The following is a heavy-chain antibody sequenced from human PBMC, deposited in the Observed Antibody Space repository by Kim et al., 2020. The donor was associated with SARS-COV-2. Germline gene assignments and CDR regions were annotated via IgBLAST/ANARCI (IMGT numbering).Heavy chain of an antibody. CDR2: IVVGSGNT. J-gene: IGHJ5*02. Sequence: SVKVSCKASGFTFTSSAVQWVRQARGQRLEWIGWIVVGSGNTNYAQKFQERVTITRDMSTSTAYMELSSLRSEDTAVYYCAAESSPGRTGDNWFDPWGQGTLVTVSS. CDR3: AAESSPGRTGDNWFDP. CDR1: GFTFTSSA. V-gene: IGHV1-58*01.